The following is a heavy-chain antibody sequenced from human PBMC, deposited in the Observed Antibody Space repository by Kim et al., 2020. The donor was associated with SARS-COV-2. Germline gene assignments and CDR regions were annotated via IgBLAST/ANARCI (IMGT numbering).Heavy chain of an antibody. Sequence: GGSLRLSCAASGFTFSTYCMRWVRQAPGKGLVWVSTISADGGSTYYADSVKGRFTISRDNSKNTLYLQMNSLRAEDTAVYYCAKDRVGVVTNFDCWGQGTLATVPS. V-gene: IGHV3-23*01. CDR2: ISADGGST. CDR3: AKDRVGVVTNFDC. CDR1: GFTFSTYC. D-gene: IGHD3-3*01. J-gene: IGHJ4*02.